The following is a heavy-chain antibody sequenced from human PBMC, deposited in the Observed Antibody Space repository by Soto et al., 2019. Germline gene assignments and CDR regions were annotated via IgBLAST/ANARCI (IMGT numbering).Heavy chain of an antibody. CDR2: IDSSGEK. Sequence: QVTLKESGPVLVKPTETLTLRCTVSGLSITDSEMGVSWIRQPPGQPLEWLAHIDSSGEKSYRTFLKSRLAISKDTSKSQIVLTMTNIDPADTATYYCARRHLAVAVIPWFDPWGQGIPVTVSS. V-gene: IGHV2-26*01. J-gene: IGHJ5*02. D-gene: IGHD2-21*01. CDR3: ARRHLAVAVIPWFDP. CDR1: GLSITDSEMG.